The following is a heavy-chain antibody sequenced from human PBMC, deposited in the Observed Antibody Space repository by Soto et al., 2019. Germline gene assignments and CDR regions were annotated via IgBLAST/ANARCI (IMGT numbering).Heavy chain of an antibody. CDR2: IIPIFGTA. D-gene: IGHD3-9*01. Sequence: GASVKVSCKASGGTFSSYAISWVRQAPGQGLEWMGGIIPIFGTANYAQKFQGRVTITADESTSTAYMELSSLRSEDTAVYYCARDHGRGRYFDRVPDAFDIWGQGTTVTVSS. V-gene: IGHV1-69*13. CDR1: GGTFSSYA. J-gene: IGHJ3*02. CDR3: ARDHGRGRYFDRVPDAFDI.